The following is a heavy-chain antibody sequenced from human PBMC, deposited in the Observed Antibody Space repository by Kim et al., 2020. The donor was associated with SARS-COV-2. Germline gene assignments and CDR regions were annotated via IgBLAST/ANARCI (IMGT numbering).Heavy chain of an antibody. J-gene: IGHJ4*02. CDR1: GGSISSGDYY. CDR2: IYYSGST. CDR3: ARFRQSVVPAAMYFDY. Sequence: SETLSLTYTVSGGSISSGDYYWSWIRQPPGKGLEWIGYIYYSGSTYYNPSLKSRVTISVDTSKNQFSLKLSSVTAADTAVYYCARFRQSVVPAAMYFDYWGQGTLVTVSS. D-gene: IGHD2-2*01. V-gene: IGHV4-30-4*01.